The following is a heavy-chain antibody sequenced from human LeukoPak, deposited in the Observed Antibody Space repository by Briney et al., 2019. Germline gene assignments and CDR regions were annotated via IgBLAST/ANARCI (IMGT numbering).Heavy chain of an antibody. D-gene: IGHD4-17*01. CDR2: VSSSGDKT. J-gene: IGHJ4*02. Sequence: RGSLRLSCAASGFTFNNYTMSWVRPAPGKGLEWVSLVSSSGDKTYYPESVKGRFTISRDNSKNTLYLQMNSLRAEDTAVYYCANYGRHFASWGQGTLVTVSP. CDR1: GFTFNNYT. V-gene: IGHV3-23*01. CDR3: ANYGRHFAS.